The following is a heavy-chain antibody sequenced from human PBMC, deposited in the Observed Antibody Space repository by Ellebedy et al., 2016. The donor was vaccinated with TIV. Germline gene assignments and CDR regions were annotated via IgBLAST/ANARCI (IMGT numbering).Heavy chain of an antibody. CDR2: ISREGDIT. CDR3: TTDEGGSFDS. D-gene: IGHD2-15*01. J-gene: IGHJ4*02. V-gene: IGHV3-74*01. Sequence: PGGSLRLSCAASGFTFSYSWMHWFRQAPGKGLVWVSRISREGDITNYADSVKGRFTISRDNAKNTLSLQMNGLRVEDTALYYCTTDEGGSFDSWGQGTLVTVSS. CDR1: GFTFSYSW.